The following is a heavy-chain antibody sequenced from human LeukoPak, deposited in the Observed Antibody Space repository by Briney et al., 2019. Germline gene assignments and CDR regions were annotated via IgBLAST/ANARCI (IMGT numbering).Heavy chain of an antibody. CDR1: GGSISSYY. CDR2: IYTSGST. D-gene: IGHD3-22*01. V-gene: IGHV4-4*07. J-gene: IGHJ4*02. Sequence: SETLSLTCTVSGGSISSYYWSWIRQPAGKGLGWIGRIYTSGSTNYNPSLKSRVTMSVDTSKNQFSLKLSSVTAADTAVYYCARDDYYDSSGYWYYWGQGTLVTVSS. CDR3: ARDDYYDSSGYWYY.